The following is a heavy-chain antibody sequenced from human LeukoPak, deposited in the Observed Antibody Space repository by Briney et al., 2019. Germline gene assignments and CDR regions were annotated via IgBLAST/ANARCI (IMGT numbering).Heavy chain of an antibody. CDR2: IDTSGST. D-gene: IGHD4-17*01. CDR1: GGSIRSGSYY. Sequence: SETLSLTCTVSGGSIRSGSYYWSWIRQPAGKGLEWIGRIDTSGSTNYNPSLKSRVTISVDTSKNQFSLKLTSVTAADTAVYYWASLFGGDYEWEAFDVWGQGTVVTVSS. J-gene: IGHJ3*01. V-gene: IGHV4-61*02. CDR3: ASLFGGDYEWEAFDV.